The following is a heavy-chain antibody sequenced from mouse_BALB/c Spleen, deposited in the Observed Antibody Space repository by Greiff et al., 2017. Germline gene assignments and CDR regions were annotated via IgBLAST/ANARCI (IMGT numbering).Heavy chain of an antibody. CDR1: GFTFSSYA. CDR2: ISSGGSYT. Sequence: DVMLVESGGGLVKPGGSLKLSCAASGFTFSSYAMSWVRQSPEKRLEWVAEISSGGSYTYYPDTVTGRFTISRDNAKNTLYLEMSSLRSEDTAMYYCARGKYYAMDYWGQGTSVTVSS. V-gene: IGHV5-9-4*01. CDR3: ARGKYYAMDY. J-gene: IGHJ4*01.